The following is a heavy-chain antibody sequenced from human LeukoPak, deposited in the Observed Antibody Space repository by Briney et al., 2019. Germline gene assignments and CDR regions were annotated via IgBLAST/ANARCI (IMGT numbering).Heavy chain of an antibody. CDR3: PRSTPDFWSGYSANWFDP. Sequence: GGSLRLSCAASGFTFSDYYMSWIRQAPGEGLEWVSYISSSGSTIYYADSVKGRFTISRDNPKNSLYLQMNSLRAEDTAVYYCPRSTPDFWSGYSANWFDPWGQGTLVTVSS. CDR1: GFTFSDYY. J-gene: IGHJ5*02. CDR2: ISSSGSTI. V-gene: IGHV3-11*04. D-gene: IGHD3-3*01.